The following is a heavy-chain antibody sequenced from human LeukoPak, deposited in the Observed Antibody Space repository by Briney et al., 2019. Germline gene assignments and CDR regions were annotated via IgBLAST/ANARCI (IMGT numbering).Heavy chain of an antibody. D-gene: IGHD1-26*01. J-gene: IGHJ5*02. CDR2: ISTSGDII. CDR1: GFTFSDYY. CDR3: AGDGVGPGVAGS. V-gene: IGHV3-11*01. Sequence: SGGSLRLSCAASGFTFSDYYMSWIRQTPGEGLEWVSYISTSGDIIYYADSVKDRFTISRDNAKNSLYLQMNSLRAEDTAIYYCAGDGVGPGVAGSWGQGTLVTVS.